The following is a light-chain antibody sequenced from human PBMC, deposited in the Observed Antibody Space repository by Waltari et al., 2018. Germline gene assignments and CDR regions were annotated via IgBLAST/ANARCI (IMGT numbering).Light chain of an antibody. J-gene: IGLJ1*01. V-gene: IGLV3-25*03. CDR2: KDT. CDR3: QSTDSSGTYV. Sequence: SFELTQPPSMSVSPGQTARITCSGDALPSQYVYWYQQRPGQAPILIIDKDTERPSGIPERFSGSTSGTTVTFTISGVQAEDEADYYCQSTDSSGTYVFGTGTKVTVL. CDR1: ALPSQY.